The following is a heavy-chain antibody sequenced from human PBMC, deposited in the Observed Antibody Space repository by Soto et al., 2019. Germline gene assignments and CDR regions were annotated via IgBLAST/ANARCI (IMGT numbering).Heavy chain of an antibody. Sequence: QIQLVQSGAEVKKPGASVKVSCKASGYSLNTYGVTWVRQAPGQGLEWMGWISAYNGNTNYAQKFQGRVTMTTHTSTSTAYMELKSPRSDDTAVYYCARERRQQPFDIWGQGTMVTVSP. V-gene: IGHV1-18*01. D-gene: IGHD1-1*01. CDR3: ARERRQQPFDI. CDR2: ISAYNGNT. J-gene: IGHJ3*02. CDR1: GYSLNTYG.